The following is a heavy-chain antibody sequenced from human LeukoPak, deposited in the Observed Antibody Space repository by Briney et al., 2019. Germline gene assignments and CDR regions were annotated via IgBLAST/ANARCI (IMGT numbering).Heavy chain of an antibody. CDR2: ISGSDAAI. CDR1: GFSFCTSA. V-gene: IGHV3-48*03. J-gene: IGHJ6*02. CDR3: ARGDSLV. Sequence: PGGSLRLSCAASGFSFCTSAMNWVRQAPGKGLEWISYISGSDAAIYYADSVKGRFTISRDNAKNSLYLQMNGLRAEDTAVYYCARGDSLVWGQGTTVTVSS.